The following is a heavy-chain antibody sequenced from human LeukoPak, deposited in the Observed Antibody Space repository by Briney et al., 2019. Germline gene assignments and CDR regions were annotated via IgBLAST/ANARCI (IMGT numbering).Heavy chain of an antibody. Sequence: ASVKVSCKASGYTFTGYYMHWVRQAPGQGLEWMGWINPNSGGTNYAQNFQGRVTMTRDTSINTVYMELTRLRFDDTAVYYCARGYRTGDMTIFAYWGQGSLVTVSS. J-gene: IGHJ4*02. CDR1: GYTFTGYY. V-gene: IGHV1-2*02. CDR3: ARGYRTGDMTIFAY. CDR2: INPNSGGT. D-gene: IGHD3-3*01.